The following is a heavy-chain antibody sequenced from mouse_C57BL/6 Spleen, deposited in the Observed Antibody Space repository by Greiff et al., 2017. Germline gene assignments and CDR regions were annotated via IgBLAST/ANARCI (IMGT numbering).Heavy chain of an antibody. J-gene: IGHJ2*01. CDR3: GKGTAQANLDY. CDR1: GFNIKNTY. V-gene: IGHV14-3*01. Sequence: VHVKQSVAELVRPGASVKLSCTASGFNIKNTYMHWVKQRPEQGLEWIGRIDPANGNTKYAPKFQGKATITADTSSNTAYLQLSSLTSEDTAIYYCGKGTAQANLDYWGQGTTLTVSS. D-gene: IGHD3-2*02. CDR2: IDPANGNT.